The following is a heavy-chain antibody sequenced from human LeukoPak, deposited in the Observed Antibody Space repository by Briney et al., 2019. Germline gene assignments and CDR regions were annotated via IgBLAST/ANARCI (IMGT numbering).Heavy chain of an antibody. D-gene: IGHD4-17*01. CDR3: AKLLNDYGDYYFDY. J-gene: IGHJ4*02. CDR2: IRGSSGST. V-gene: IGHV3-23*01. Sequence: GGSLRPSCAASGFTFRIYAMSWVRQAPGKGLEWVSAIRGSSGSTYYADSVKGRFTISRDNSKNTLYLQMNNLRAEDTAVYYCAKLLNDYGDYYFDYWGQGTLVTVSS. CDR1: GFTFRIYA.